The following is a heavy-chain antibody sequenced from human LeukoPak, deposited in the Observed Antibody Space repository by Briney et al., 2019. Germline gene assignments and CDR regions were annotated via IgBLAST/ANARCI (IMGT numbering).Heavy chain of an antibody. CDR3: ARGYSFVY. CDR1: GFTFSSYA. V-gene: IGHV3-30*04. CDR2: ISYDGSNK. Sequence: PGGSLRLSCAASGFTFSSYAMHWVRQAPGKGLEWVAVISYDGSNKYYADSVKGRFTISRDNSKNTLYLQMNSLRAEDTAVYYCARGYSFVYWGQGTLVTVSS. D-gene: IGHD1-26*01. J-gene: IGHJ4*02.